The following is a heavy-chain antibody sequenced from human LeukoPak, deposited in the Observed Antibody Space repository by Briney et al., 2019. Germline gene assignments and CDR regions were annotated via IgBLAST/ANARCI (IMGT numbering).Heavy chain of an antibody. CDR2: IYYTGRT. V-gene: IGHV4-39*07. CDR3: ARRFRGWLFTPRYYLDY. J-gene: IGHJ4*02. Sequence: SETLSLTCIVSAGSITNSDYYWDWIRQSPGKELEWIGSIYYTGRTYYNPSLKSRVTISVDTSKNQFSLKLSSVTAADTAVYYCARRFRGWLFTPRYYLDYWGQGTLVTVSS. CDR1: AGSITNSDYY. D-gene: IGHD3-22*01.